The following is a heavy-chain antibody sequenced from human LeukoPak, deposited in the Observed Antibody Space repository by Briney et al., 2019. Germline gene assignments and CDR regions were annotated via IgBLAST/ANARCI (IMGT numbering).Heavy chain of an antibody. CDR3: AANGYYSIDV. CDR1: GGSISSSNW. D-gene: IGHD2-8*01. J-gene: IGHJ6*03. CDR2: IFHSGGT. Sequence: SETLSLTCAVSGGSISSSNWWSWVRQPPGKGLEWIGEIFHSGGTNYNPSLKSRISLSVDKSQNQFSLKLNSLTAADTAVYYCAANGYYSIDVWGKGTTVTVSS. V-gene: IGHV4-4*02.